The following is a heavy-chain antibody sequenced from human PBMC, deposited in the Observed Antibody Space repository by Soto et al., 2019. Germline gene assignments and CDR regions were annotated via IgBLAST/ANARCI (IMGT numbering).Heavy chain of an antibody. J-gene: IGHJ4*02. Sequence: QVQLVESGGGVVQPGRSLRLSCAASGFTFSNFAMHWIRQAPGKGLEWVALIWYDGTNTYYADSVKGRFTISRDNARNTIYLQMNILRPDDTAVYYCVREIGASRGGYYRDYWGQGTLVTVSS. CDR1: GFTFSNFA. D-gene: IGHD3-3*01. CDR2: IWYDGTNT. CDR3: VREIGASRGGYYRDY. V-gene: IGHV3-33*01.